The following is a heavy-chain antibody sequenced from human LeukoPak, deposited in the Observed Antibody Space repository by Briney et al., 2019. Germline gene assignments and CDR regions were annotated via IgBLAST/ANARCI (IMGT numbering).Heavy chain of an antibody. CDR2: INHSGST. CDR3: ARELRYFDWLLPDY. CDR1: GGSFSGYY. Sequence: PSETLSLTCAVYGGSFSGYYWSWIRQPPGKGLEWIGEINHSGSTNYNPSLKSRVTISVDTSKNQFSLKLSSVTAADTAVYYCARELRYFDWLLPDYWGQGTLVTVSS. J-gene: IGHJ4*02. V-gene: IGHV4-34*01. D-gene: IGHD3-9*01.